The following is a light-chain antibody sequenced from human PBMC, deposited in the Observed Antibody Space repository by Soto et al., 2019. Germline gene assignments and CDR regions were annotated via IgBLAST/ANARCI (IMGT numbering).Light chain of an antibody. Sequence: EIVLTQSPATLSLSPGERATLSCRASQSVSSYLAWYQQKPGQAPRLLIYDASNRATGIPARFSGSGSGTDFTLTISSLETEDFAVYYSQQRFFGGGTKVEIK. CDR1: QSVSSY. J-gene: IGKJ4*01. CDR2: DAS. CDR3: QQRF. V-gene: IGKV3-11*01.